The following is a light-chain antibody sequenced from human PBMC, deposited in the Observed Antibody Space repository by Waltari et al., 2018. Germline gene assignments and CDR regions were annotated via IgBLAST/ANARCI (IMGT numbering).Light chain of an antibody. CDR2: QDS. Sequence: SFELTQPHSVSVSPGQPANIPGSGAKLGDQFVSWYQQKPGQSPVLVIYQDSKRPSGIPERFSGFSSETTATLTISGALAVDEADYYCQAWDSTALVFGGGTKLTVL. CDR1: KLGDQF. V-gene: IGLV3-1*01. J-gene: IGLJ2*01. CDR3: QAWDSTALV.